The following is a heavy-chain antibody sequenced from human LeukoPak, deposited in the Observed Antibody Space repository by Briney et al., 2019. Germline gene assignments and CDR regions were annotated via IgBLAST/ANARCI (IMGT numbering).Heavy chain of an antibody. CDR3: AKGGMGATTSPADY. D-gene: IGHD1-26*01. Sequence: GGSLRLSCAASGFTFDDYAMHWVRQAPGKGLEWGSGISWNSGSIGYADAVKGRFTISRDNAKNSLYLQMNSLRAEDTALYYCAKGGMGATTSPADYWGQGTLVTVSS. CDR1: GFTFDDYA. J-gene: IGHJ4*02. CDR2: ISWNSGSI. V-gene: IGHV3-9*01.